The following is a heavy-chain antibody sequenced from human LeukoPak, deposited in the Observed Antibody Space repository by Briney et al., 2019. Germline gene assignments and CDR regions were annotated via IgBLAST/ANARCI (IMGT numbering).Heavy chain of an antibody. CDR1: GFTFSSYG. J-gene: IGHJ4*02. D-gene: IGHD2-2*02. Sequence: GRSLRLSCAASGFTFSSYGMHWVHQAPGKGLEWVAVIWYDGSNKYYADSVKGRFTISRDNSKNTLYLQMNSLRAEDTAVYYCARESWLYCSSTSCSTIDYWGQGTLVTVSS. CDR2: IWYDGSNK. CDR3: ARESWLYCSSTSCSTIDY. V-gene: IGHV3-33*01.